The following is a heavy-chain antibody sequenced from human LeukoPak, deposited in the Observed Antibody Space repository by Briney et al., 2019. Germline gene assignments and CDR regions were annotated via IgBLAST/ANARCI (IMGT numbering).Heavy chain of an antibody. V-gene: IGHV4-30-2*01. Sequence: PSGTLSLTCAVSGGSISSGGYSWSWIRQPPGKGLEWIGYIYHSGSTYYNPSLKSRVTISVDRSKNQFSLKLSSVTAADTAVYYCARGPGGMDVWGKGTTVTVSS. CDR3: ARGPGGMDV. CDR1: GGSISSGGYS. J-gene: IGHJ6*04. CDR2: IYHSGST.